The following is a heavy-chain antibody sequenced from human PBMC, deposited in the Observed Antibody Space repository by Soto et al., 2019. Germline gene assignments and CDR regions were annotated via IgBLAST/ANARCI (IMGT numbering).Heavy chain of an antibody. V-gene: IGHV4-59*01. CDR1: GGSISSYY. CDR2: IYYSGST. Sequence: LSLTCTVSGGSISSYYWSWIRQPPGKGLEWIGYIYYSGSTNYNPSLKSRVTISVDTSKNQFSLKLSSVTAADTAVYYCARYHSSGWYYFDYWGQGTLVTVSS. D-gene: IGHD6-19*01. J-gene: IGHJ4*02. CDR3: ARYHSSGWYYFDY.